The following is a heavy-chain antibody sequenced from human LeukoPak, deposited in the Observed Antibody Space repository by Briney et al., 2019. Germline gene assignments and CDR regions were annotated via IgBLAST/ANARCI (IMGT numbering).Heavy chain of an antibody. V-gene: IGHV3-30*02. Sequence: QTGGSLRLSCAASGFTFSSYGMHWVRQAPGKGLEWVAFIRYDGSNKYYADSVKGRFTIPRDNSKNTLYLQMNSLRADDTAVYYCARDNGLTGYPSAFDIWGQGTMVTVSS. J-gene: IGHJ3*02. CDR1: GFTFSSYG. CDR3: ARDNGLTGYPSAFDI. D-gene: IGHD3-9*01. CDR2: IRYDGSNK.